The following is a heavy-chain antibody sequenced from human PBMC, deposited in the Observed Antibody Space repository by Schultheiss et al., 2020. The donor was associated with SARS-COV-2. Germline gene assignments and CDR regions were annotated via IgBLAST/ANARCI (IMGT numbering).Heavy chain of an antibody. V-gene: IGHV1-18*01. CDR1: GYTFTSYG. CDR2: ISAYNGNI. J-gene: IGHJ4*02. Sequence: ASVKVSCKASGYTFTSYGISWVRQAPGQGLEWMGWISAYNGNINYAQKLQGRVTMTRNTSISTAYMELSSLRSEDTAVYYCATSKVSVAVAGTDYWGQGTLVTVSS. D-gene: IGHD6-19*01. CDR3: ATSKVSVAVAGTDY.